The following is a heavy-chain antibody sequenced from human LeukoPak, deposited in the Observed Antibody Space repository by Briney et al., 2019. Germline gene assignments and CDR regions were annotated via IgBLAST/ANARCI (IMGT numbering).Heavy chain of an antibody. CDR1: GGTFSSYA. J-gene: IGHJ4*02. CDR2: IIPIFGTA. Sequence: SVKVSCKASGGTFSSYAISWVRQAPGQGLEWRGGIIPIFGTANYAQKFQGRVTITTDESTSTAYMELSSLRSEDTAVYYCARDVGPDSSGYPSLGFWGQGTLATVSS. CDR3: ARDVGPDSSGYPSLGF. V-gene: IGHV1-69*05. D-gene: IGHD3-22*01.